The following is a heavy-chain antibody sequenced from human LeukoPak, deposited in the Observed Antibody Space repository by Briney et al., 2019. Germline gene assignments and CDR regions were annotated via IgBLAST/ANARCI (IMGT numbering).Heavy chain of an antibody. CDR2: INHSGST. CDR3: ARGQAHYDYVWESYRSFGMDV. Sequence: SETLSFTCALYGGSFSGYYWSWIRQSPGKGLEWIGEINHSGSTNYNPSLESRVTMSIDTSKNQFSLKLNSVTAADTAVYYCARGQAHYDYVWESYRSFGMDVWGQGTTVTVSS. D-gene: IGHD3-16*02. V-gene: IGHV4-34*01. CDR1: GGSFSGYY. J-gene: IGHJ6*02.